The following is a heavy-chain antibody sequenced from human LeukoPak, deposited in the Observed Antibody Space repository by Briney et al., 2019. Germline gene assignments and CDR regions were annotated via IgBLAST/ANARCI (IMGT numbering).Heavy chain of an antibody. Sequence: PGRSLRLSCTASGFTFRDSNMAWFRQAPGKGLEWVGFIRSQTYGGTAQYAPSVKGRFTISIDDSTSITYLQMDSLKTEDTGVYFCAIDPIVGSTANWFDPWGQGTQVTVSS. CDR1: GFTFRDSN. D-gene: IGHD1-26*01. J-gene: IGHJ5*02. V-gene: IGHV3-49*03. CDR3: AIDPIVGSTANWFDP. CDR2: IRSQTYGGTA.